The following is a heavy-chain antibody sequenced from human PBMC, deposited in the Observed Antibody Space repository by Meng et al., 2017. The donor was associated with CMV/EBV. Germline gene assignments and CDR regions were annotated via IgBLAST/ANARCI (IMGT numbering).Heavy chain of an antibody. CDR2: ISYDGSNK. CDR1: GFTFSSYA. J-gene: IGHJ6*02. V-gene: IGHV3-30*04. D-gene: IGHD3-3*01. Sequence: LTCAASGFTFSSYAMHWVRQAPGKGLEWVAVISYDGSNKYYADSVKGRFTISRDNSKNTLYLQMNSLRAEDTAVYYCAREGREWFGYYYYYGMDVWGQGTTVTVS. CDR3: AREGREWFGYYYYYGMDV.